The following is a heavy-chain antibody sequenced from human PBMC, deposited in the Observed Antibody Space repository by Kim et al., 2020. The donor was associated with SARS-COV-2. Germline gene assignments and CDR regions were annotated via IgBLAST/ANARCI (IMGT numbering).Heavy chain of an antibody. D-gene: IGHD2-8*02. CDR2: ISYDGSNK. CDR1: GFTFSSYG. V-gene: IGHV3-30*18. Sequence: GGSLRLSCAASGFTFSSYGMHWVRQAPGKGLEWVAVISYDGSNKYYADSVKGRFTISRDNSKNTLYLQMNSLRAEDTAVYYCAKGRQVLEDWVDPWGQGT. CDR3: AKGRQVLEDWVDP. J-gene: IGHJ5*02.